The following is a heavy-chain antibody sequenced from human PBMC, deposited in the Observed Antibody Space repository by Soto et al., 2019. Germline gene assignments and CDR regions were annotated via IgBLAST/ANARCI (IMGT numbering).Heavy chain of an antibody. CDR3: ARGPSGDKVDS. CDR1: GGSISTGDYW. CDR2: IYDGGRT. D-gene: IGHD7-27*01. Sequence: PSETLSLTCTVSGGSISTGDYWWSWIRQSPDMGLEWIGHIYDGGRTYNNPSLESRVTMSVDTSKSQLSLTLSSVSAADTAVYYCARGPSGDKVDSWGQGTLVTVSS. V-gene: IGHV4-30-4*01. J-gene: IGHJ4*02.